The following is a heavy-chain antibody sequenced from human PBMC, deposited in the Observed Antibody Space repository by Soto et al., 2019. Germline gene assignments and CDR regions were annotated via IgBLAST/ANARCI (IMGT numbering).Heavy chain of an antibody. CDR1: GFTFSSYS. J-gene: IGHJ3*02. CDR3: ARAEVLLWSKPLAAFDI. D-gene: IGHD3-10*01. Sequence: EVQLVASGGGLVKPGGSLRLSCAASGFTFSSYSMNWVRQAPGKGLEWGSSIISSSSYIYYADSVKGRFTISRDKAKNSRYQEMNTLRAEDTAVYYCARAEVLLWSKPLAAFDIWGQGTMVTVSS. V-gene: IGHV3-21*01. CDR2: IISSSSYI.